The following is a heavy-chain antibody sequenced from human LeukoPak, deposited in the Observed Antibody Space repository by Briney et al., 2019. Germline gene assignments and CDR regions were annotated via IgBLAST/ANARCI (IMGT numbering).Heavy chain of an antibody. CDR3: ARDPYNWNDAEYYYYGMVV. CDR2: IYYSGST. Sequence: SETLSLTCTVSGGSISSYYWSWIRQPPGKGLEWIGYIYYSGSTNYNPSLKSRVTISVDTSENQFSLKLSSVTAADTAVYYCARDPYNWNDAEYYYYGMVVWGQGTTVTVSS. V-gene: IGHV4-59*01. CDR1: GGSISSYY. J-gene: IGHJ6*02. D-gene: IGHD1-20*01.